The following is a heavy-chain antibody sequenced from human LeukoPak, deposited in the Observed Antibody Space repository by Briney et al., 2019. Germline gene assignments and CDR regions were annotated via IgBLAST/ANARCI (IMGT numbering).Heavy chain of an antibody. D-gene: IGHD3-3*01. CDR1: GYTFTGYY. J-gene: IGHJ3*02. V-gene: IGHV1-2*02. Sequence: ASVKVSCKASGYTFTGYYMHWVRQAPGQGLEWMGWINPNSGGTNYAQKFQGRVTMTRDTSISTAYMELSRLRSDDTAVYYCARVPLDDFWSGYTPRDAFDIWGQGTMVTVSS. CDR3: ARVPLDDFWSGYTPRDAFDI. CDR2: INPNSGGT.